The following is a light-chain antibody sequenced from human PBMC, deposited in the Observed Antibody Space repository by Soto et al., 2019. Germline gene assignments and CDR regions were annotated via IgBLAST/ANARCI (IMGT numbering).Light chain of an antibody. CDR1: QSISIY. J-gene: IGKJ4*01. V-gene: IGKV1-39*01. CDR2: AAS. CDR3: QQSYSTPRLT. Sequence: DIQMTQSPSSLSASVGDRVTITCRASQSISIYLNWYQQKPGKAPKFLIYAASSLQSGVPSRFSGSVSGTDFPITISSLQPEDFATYYCQQSYSTPRLTFGGGTKVEIK.